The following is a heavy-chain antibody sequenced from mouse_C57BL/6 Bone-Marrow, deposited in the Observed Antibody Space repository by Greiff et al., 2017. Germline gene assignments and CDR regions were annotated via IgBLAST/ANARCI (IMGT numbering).Heavy chain of an antibody. J-gene: IGHJ4*01. CDR1: GFTFSSYA. Sequence: EVKVVESGEGLVKPGGSLKLSCAASGFTFSSYAMSWVRQTPEKRLEWVAYISSGGDYIYYADTVKGRFTISRDNARNTLYLQMSSLKSEDTAMYYCTREGPRLGRGRDAMDYWGQGTSVTVSS. V-gene: IGHV5-9-1*02. D-gene: IGHD4-1*01. CDR2: ISSGGDYI. CDR3: TREGPRLGRGRDAMDY.